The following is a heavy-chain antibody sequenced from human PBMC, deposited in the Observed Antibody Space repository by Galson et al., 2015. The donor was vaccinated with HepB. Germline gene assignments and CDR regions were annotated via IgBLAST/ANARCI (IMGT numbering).Heavy chain of an antibody. CDR2: IYHSGIT. D-gene: IGHD3-22*01. CDR3: AKSYDSGGYWFAP. V-gene: IGHV4-4*02. CDR1: GASISSDYW. Sequence: SETLSLTCAVSGASISSDYWWTWVRQTPEKGLEWIGGIYHSGITNYNPSLESRVTLSVDKSKNQFSLKLRSVTAADTAVYYCAKSYDSGGYWFAPWGPGALVTVSS. J-gene: IGHJ5*02.